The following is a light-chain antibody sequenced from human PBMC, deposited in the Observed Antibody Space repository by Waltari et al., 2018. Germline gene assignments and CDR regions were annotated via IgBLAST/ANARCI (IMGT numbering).Light chain of an antibody. CDR1: SSHIGAGYD. CDR3: QSYDSSLSGYVV. Sequence: QSVLTQPPSVSGAPGQRVTISCPGSSSHIGAGYDVHWYQQLPGTAPKLLIYGNSNRPSGVPDRFSGSKSGTSASLAITGLQAEDEADYYCQSYDSSLSGYVVFGGGTKLTVL. V-gene: IGLV1-40*01. J-gene: IGLJ2*01. CDR2: GNS.